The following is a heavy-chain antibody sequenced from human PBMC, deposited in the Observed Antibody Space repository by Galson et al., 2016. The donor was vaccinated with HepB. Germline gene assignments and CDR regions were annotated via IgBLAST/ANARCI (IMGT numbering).Heavy chain of an antibody. CDR3: ARETGGWFYY. CDR1: GFTVSTSY. J-gene: IGHJ4*02. CDR2: IYSDAKT. V-gene: IGHV3-53*01. Sequence: SLRLSCAASGFTVSTSYMSWVRQAPGKGLEWVSVIYSDAKTYYGDSVKGRFIISRDISKSTVYLPMNNVSAEDAAVYYCARETGGWFYYWGQGTLVTVSS. D-gene: IGHD6-19*01.